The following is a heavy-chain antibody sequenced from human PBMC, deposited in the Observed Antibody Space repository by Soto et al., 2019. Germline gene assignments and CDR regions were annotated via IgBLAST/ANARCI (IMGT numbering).Heavy chain of an antibody. CDR2: ISGSGGST. CDR3: AKGGPDTYYDILTGDY. J-gene: IGHJ4*02. Sequence: GGSLRLSCAASGFTFSSYAMSWVRQAPGKGLEWVSAISGSGGSTYYADSVKGRFTISRENSKNTLYLQMNSLRAEDTAVYYCAKGGPDTYYDILTGDYWGQGTLVTVSS. CDR1: GFTFSSYA. V-gene: IGHV3-23*01. D-gene: IGHD3-9*01.